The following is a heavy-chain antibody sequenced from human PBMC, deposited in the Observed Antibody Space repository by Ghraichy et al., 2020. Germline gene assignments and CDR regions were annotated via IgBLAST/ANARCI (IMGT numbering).Heavy chain of an antibody. Sequence: LSLTCAASGFRFSDYAMTWVRQAPGKGLEWVSTISYSVRTTDYAHSVRGRCSIARDNSQNTPSLQMDDLRADDTAVYFCAKLELRRWVDYWGKGALVTGSS. J-gene: IGHJ4*02. V-gene: IGHV3-23*01. CDR2: ISYSVRTT. D-gene: IGHD3-3*01. CDR3: AKLELRRWVDY. CDR1: GFRFSDYA.